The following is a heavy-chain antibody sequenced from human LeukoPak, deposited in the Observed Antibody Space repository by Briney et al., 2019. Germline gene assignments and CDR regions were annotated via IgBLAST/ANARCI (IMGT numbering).Heavy chain of an antibody. CDR3: ARDMSTRVTPISYAFDV. J-gene: IGHJ3*01. D-gene: IGHD4-23*01. CDR1: ENTFTNYY. V-gene: IGHV1-46*01. Sequence: ASLKVSCKASENTFTNYYMHWVRQAPGQGLEWLGIINPNGDRTNYAQTFQGRVTMTRDTSTTTVYMELSSLRSEDTAVYYCARDMSTRVTPISYAFDVWGQGTMVTVSS. CDR2: INPNGDRT.